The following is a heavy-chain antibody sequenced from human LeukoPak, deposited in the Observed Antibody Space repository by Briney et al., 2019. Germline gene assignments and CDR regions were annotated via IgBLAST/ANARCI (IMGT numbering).Heavy chain of an antibody. CDR2: IYYSGST. J-gene: IGHJ4*02. V-gene: IGHV4-59*01. D-gene: IGHD5-12*01. CDR1: GGSISSYY. CDR3: ARGRNIGDY. Sequence: SETLSLTCTFSGGSISSYYWSWIGQPPGKRLEWIGNIYYSGSTNYNPFFKSRVTISVDTSKNQFSLKLSSVTAADTAVYYCARGRNIGDYWGQGIQVAVSS.